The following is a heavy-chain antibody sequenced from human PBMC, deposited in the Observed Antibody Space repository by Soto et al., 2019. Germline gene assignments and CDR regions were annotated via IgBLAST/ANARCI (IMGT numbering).Heavy chain of an antibody. D-gene: IGHD4-17*01. CDR3: ARGMTTVTTFDY. Sequence: TSETLSLTCTVSGGSISGYYWSWIRQPPGKGLEWIGYIYNTGSTVYNPSFKSRVTISVDTSKNQFSLKLSSVTAADTAVYYCARGMTTVTTFDYSGQGTLVTVSS. J-gene: IGHJ4*02. V-gene: IGHV4-59*12. CDR1: GGSISGYY. CDR2: IYNTGST.